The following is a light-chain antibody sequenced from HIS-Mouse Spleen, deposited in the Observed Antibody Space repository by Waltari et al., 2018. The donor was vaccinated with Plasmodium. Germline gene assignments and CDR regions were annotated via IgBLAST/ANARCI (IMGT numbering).Light chain of an antibody. V-gene: IGKV3-15*01. Sequence: ELVMTQSQATLSVSPGKRATLSCRASQRVSSNLAWYQQKPGHAPRLLIYGASTRATGIPARFSGSGSGTEFTLTISSLQSEDFAVYYCQQYNNWSFTFGPGTKVDIK. CDR3: QQYNNWSFT. CDR1: QRVSSN. J-gene: IGKJ3*01. CDR2: GAS.